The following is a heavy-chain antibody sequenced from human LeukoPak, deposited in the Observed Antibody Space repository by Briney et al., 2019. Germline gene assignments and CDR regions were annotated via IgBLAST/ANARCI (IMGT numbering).Heavy chain of an antibody. CDR2: IYTSGST. CDR3: ARDLTGY. J-gene: IGHJ4*02. D-gene: IGHD1-14*01. V-gene: IGHV4-38-2*02. Sequence: SETLSLTCTVSGYSISSGYYWGWIRQPPGKGLEWIGRIYTSGSTNYNPSLKSRVTISVDTSKNQFSLKLSSVTAADTAVYYCARDLTGYWGQGTLVTVSS. CDR1: GYSISSGYY.